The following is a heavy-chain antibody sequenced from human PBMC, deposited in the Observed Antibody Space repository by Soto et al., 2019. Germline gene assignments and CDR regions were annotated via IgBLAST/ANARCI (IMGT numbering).Heavy chain of an antibody. CDR1: GFSLSTSGVG. V-gene: IGHV2-5*02. D-gene: IGHD4-17*01. CDR2: IYWDDDK. J-gene: IGHJ4*02. Sequence: QITLKESGPTLVKPTQTLTLTCTFSGFSLSTSGVGVGWIRQPPGKALEWLALIYWDDDKRYSPSLKSRLTITTDTSKNQVVLTMPNMDPVDTATYYCARKGHYGAYGGGEFDYWGQGTLVTVSS. CDR3: ARKGHYGAYGGGEFDY.